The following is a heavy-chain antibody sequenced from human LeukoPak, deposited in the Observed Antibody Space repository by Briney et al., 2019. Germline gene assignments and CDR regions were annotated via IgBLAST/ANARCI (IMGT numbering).Heavy chain of an antibody. CDR2: TRNKPNSYTT. D-gene: IGHD3-10*01. Sequence: GGSLRLSCAASGFTFSDHYMDWVRQAPGKGLEWVGRTRNKPNSYTTDYAASVKGRFTISRDESKNSLYLQMDSLKTEDTAVYYYARDGYYGSGSYFFDYWGQGTLVTVSS. V-gene: IGHV3-72*01. CDR3: ARDGYYGSGSYFFDY. J-gene: IGHJ4*02. CDR1: GFTFSDHY.